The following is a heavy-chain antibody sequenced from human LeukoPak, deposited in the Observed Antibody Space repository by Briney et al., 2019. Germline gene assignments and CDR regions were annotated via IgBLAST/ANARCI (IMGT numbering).Heavy chain of an antibody. D-gene: IGHD5-12*01. CDR2: IWYGGSNK. CDR1: GFTFSSYG. V-gene: IGHV3-33*06. CDR3: AKDQVEGWLPYFDY. J-gene: IGHJ4*02. Sequence: GGSLRLSCAASGFTFSSYGMHWVRQAPGKGLEWVAVIWYGGSNKYYADSVKGRFTISRDNSKNTLYLQMNSLRAEDTAVYYCAKDQVEGWLPYFDYWGQGTLVTVSS.